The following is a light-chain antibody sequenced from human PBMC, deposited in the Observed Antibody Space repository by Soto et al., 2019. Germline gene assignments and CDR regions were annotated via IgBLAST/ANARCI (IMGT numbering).Light chain of an antibody. CDR2: DAS. CDR3: QQYNFWPPLP. Sequence: EIVMTQSPATLSVSPGERATLSCRASQSVNSNLAWYRQKPGQAPRLLISDASTRATGVPARFSGSGSGTEFTLSISSLQSEDSGIYSCQQYNFWPPLPFGGGTKVEIK. V-gene: IGKV3-15*01. CDR1: QSVNSN. J-gene: IGKJ4*01.